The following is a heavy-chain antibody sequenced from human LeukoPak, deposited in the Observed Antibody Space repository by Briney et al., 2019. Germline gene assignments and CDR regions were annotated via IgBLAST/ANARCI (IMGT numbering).Heavy chain of an antibody. V-gene: IGHV3-72*01. J-gene: IGHJ4*02. CDR3: AGSVSGTWPY. CDR1: GFPFSNYY. Sequence: PGGSLRLSCAASGFPFSNYYMDWVRQAPGQGLEWVGRIRNKASRYTTEYAASVKGRFTISRDNSKNSLYLQMNSLKTEVTAVYYCAGSVSGTWPYWGQGTLVTVSS. D-gene: IGHD2-15*01. CDR2: IRNKASRYTT.